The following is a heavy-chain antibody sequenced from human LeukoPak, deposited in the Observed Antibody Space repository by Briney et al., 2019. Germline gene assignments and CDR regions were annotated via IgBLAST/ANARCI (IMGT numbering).Heavy chain of an antibody. D-gene: IGHD1-26*01. CDR3: ARDNSVGDYAWWFDP. V-gene: IGHV1-46*01. J-gene: IGHJ5*02. CDR1: GYTFTSYY. CDR2: INPSGGTT. Sequence: ASAKVSCKASGYTFTSYYMHWVRQAPGQGLEWMGLINPSGGTTRYAQKFQGRVTITRDLSTSTDYMELSSLRSDDTAVYFCARDNSVGDYAWWFDPWGQGTLVTVSS.